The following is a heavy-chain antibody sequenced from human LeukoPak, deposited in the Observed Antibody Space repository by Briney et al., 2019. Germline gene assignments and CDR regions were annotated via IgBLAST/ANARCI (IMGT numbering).Heavy chain of an antibody. CDR2: INHSGST. CDR3: ARSKYDYVWRSYLHIDY. Sequence: PSETLSLTCAVYGGSFSGYYWSWIRQPPGKGLEWIGEINHSGSTNYNPSLKSRVTISVDTSKNQFSLKLSSVTAADTAVYYCARSKYDYVWRSYLHIDYWAQGTLVSVSS. J-gene: IGHJ4*02. V-gene: IGHV4-34*01. D-gene: IGHD3-16*02. CDR1: GGSFSGYY.